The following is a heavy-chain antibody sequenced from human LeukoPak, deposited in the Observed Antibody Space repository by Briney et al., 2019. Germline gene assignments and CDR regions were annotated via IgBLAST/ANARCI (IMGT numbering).Heavy chain of an antibody. CDR3: ARASKQQLFPGWFDP. J-gene: IGHJ5*02. V-gene: IGHV4-59*12. CDR2: IYYSGST. CDR1: GGSISNYF. Sequence: KTSETLSLTCTVSGGSISNYFWAWIRQPAGKGLEWIGYIYYSGSTNYNPSLKSRVTISVDTSKNQFSLKLSSVTAADTAVYYCARASKQQLFPGWFDPWGQGTLVTVSS. D-gene: IGHD6-13*01.